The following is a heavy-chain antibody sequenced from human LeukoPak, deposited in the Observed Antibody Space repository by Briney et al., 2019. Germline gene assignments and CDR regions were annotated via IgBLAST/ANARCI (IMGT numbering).Heavy chain of an antibody. Sequence: SETLSLTCAVYGGSFSGYYWSWIRQPPGKGLEWIGEINHSGSTNYNPSLKSRVTIPVDTSKNQFSLKLSSVTAADTAVYYCARGGKQQLSAYFDYWGQGTLVTVSS. CDR1: GGSFSGYY. J-gene: IGHJ4*02. CDR2: INHSGST. CDR3: ARGGKQQLSAYFDY. D-gene: IGHD6-13*01. V-gene: IGHV4-34*01.